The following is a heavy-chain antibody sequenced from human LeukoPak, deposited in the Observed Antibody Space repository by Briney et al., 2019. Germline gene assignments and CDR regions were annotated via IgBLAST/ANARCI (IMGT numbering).Heavy chain of an antibody. J-gene: IGHJ3*02. CDR3: ARAKRNGFDI. V-gene: IGHV3-48*01. Sequence: GGSLRLSCEASGFTFSNYSMNWVRQAPGKGLEWVSYIRSSSTTIYYADSVKGRFTISRDNAKNSLYLQMNSLRAEDTAVYYCARAKRNGFDIWGQGTMVTVSS. CDR1: GFTFSNYS. CDR2: IRSSSTTI.